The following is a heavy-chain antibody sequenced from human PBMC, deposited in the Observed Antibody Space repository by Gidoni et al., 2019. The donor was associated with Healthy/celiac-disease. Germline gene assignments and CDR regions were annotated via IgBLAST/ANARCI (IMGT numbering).Heavy chain of an antibody. CDR1: GFTFSNAW. J-gene: IGHJ4*02. CDR2: IKSKTDGGTT. Sequence: EVQLVESGGGLVKPGGSLRLSCAASGFTFSNAWMNWVRQAPGKGVEWVGRIKSKTDGGTTDYAAPVKGRFTISRDDSKNTLYLQMNSLKTEDTAVYYCTTPTPGLMVRGVIAFDYWGQGTLVTVSS. V-gene: IGHV3-15*07. CDR3: TTPTPGLMVRGVIAFDY. D-gene: IGHD3-10*01.